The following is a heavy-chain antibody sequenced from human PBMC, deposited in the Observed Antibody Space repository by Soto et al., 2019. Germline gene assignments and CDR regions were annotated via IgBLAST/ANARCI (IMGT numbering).Heavy chain of an antibody. V-gene: IGHV4-39*01. CDR3: ARGYSSSWYLTYVLDY. CDR1: GGSISSSSYY. J-gene: IGHJ4*02. CDR2: IYYSGST. D-gene: IGHD6-13*01. Sequence: PSETLSLTCTVSGGSISSSSYYWGWIRQPPGKGLEWIGSIYYSGSTYYNPSLKSRVTISVDTSKNQFSLKLSSVTAADTAVYYCARGYSSSWYLTYVLDYWGQGTLVTVSS.